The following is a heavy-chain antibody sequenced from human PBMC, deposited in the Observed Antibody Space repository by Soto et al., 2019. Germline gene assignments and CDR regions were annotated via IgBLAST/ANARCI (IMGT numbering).Heavy chain of an antibody. CDR2: IYYSGST. CDR3: ARSAWTWFDP. J-gene: IGHJ5*02. V-gene: IGHV4-59*01. Sequence: LETLSLTCTVSGGSISSYYWSWIRQPPGKGLEWIGYIYYSGSTDYNPSLKSRVTISVDTSKNQFSLKLSSVTAADTAVYYCARSAWTWFDPWGQGTLVNVS. D-gene: IGHD3-3*01. CDR1: GGSISSYY.